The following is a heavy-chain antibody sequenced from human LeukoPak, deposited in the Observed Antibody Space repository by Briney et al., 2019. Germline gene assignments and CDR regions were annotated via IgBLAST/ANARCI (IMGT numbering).Heavy chain of an antibody. J-gene: IGHJ3*02. D-gene: IGHD2-21*01. Sequence: GGSLRLSCAASGFPFSSYWMHWVRQAPGKGLVWVSRINSDGSITSYADSVKGRFTISRDNAKNTLYPQMNSLRAEDTAVYYCAKDRGDGAFDIWGQGTMVTVSS. CDR3: AKDRGDGAFDI. CDR2: INSDGSIT. CDR1: GFPFSSYW. V-gene: IGHV3-74*01.